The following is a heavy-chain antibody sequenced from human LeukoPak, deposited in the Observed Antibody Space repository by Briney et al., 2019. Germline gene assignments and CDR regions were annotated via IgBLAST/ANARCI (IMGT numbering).Heavy chain of an antibody. CDR3: ARAEGGTIFGVVIS. CDR2: INPNSGGT. D-gene: IGHD3-3*01. Sequence: ASVPVSCKASGYTFTGYYMHWVRQAPGQGLEWMGWINPNSGGTNYAQKFQGRVTMTRDTSISPAYMELSRLRSDDTAVYFCARAEGGTIFGVVISWGQGTLVTVSS. CDR1: GYTFTGYY. J-gene: IGHJ5*02. V-gene: IGHV1-2*02.